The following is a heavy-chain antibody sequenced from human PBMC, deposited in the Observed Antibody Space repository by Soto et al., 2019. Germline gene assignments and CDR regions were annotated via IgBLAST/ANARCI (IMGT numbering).Heavy chain of an antibody. V-gene: IGHV3-23*01. CDR2: ISGSGGST. CDR3: AKDRLLQWLVPALGGRDAFDI. Sequence: EVQLLESGGGLVQPGGSLRLSCAASGFTFSSYAMSWVRQAPGKGLEWVSAISGSGGSTYYADSVKGRFTISRDNSKNTLYLQMNSLRAEDTAVYYCAKDRLLQWLVPALGGRDAFDIWGQGTMVTVSS. J-gene: IGHJ3*02. D-gene: IGHD6-19*01. CDR1: GFTFSSYA.